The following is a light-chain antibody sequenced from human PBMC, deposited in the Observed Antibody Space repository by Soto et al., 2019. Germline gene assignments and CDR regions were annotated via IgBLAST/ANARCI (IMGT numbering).Light chain of an antibody. CDR1: SSDVGGYNY. CDR3: TSYRNDNNLV. Sequence: QSVLTQPASVSGSPGQSITISCTGTSSDVGGYNYVSWYQQHPGKAPKLMIYEVSNRPSGVSNHFSGSKSGNTASLTISGLQADDEAAYYCTSYRNDNNLVLGGGTK. CDR2: EVS. V-gene: IGLV2-14*01. J-gene: IGLJ3*02.